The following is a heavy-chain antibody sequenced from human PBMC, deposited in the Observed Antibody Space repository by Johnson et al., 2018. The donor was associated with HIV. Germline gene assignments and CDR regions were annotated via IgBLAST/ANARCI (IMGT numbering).Heavy chain of an antibody. J-gene: IGHJ3*02. V-gene: IGHV3-30*04. Sequence: QVQLVESGGGWVKPGGSLRLSCAASGFTFSSYAMHWVRQAPGKGLEWVAVISYDGSNKYYADSVKGRFTISRDNSKNTLYLQMNSLRAEDTAVYYCARLGLTDAVDICGQGTMVTVSS. CDR1: GFTFSSYA. CDR3: ARLGLTDAVDI. CDR2: ISYDGSNK. D-gene: IGHD2-8*01.